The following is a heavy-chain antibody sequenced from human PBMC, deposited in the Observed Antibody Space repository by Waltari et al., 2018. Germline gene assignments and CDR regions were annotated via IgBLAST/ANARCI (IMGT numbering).Heavy chain of an antibody. D-gene: IGHD3-10*01. CDR2: IRSKAYGGTT. CDR1: GFTFGDSA. CDR3: TRACNTMVQGLGVDY. Sequence: EVQLVESGGGLVQPGRSLRLSCTASGFTFGDSAMSWFRQAPGKGLEWVGFIRSKAYGGTTEYAASVKGRFTISRDDSKSIAYLQMNSLKTEDTAVYYCTRACNTMVQGLGVDYWGQGTLVTVSS. V-gene: IGHV3-49*03. J-gene: IGHJ4*02.